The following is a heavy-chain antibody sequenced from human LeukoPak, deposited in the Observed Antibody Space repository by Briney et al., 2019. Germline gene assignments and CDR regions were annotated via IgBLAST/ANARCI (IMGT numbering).Heavy chain of an antibody. J-gene: IGHJ4*02. D-gene: IGHD4-23*01. V-gene: IGHV1-69*13. Sequence: ASVKVSCKASGYTFTGYYMHWVRQAPGQGLEWMGGIIPIFGTANYAQKFQGRVTITAVESMSTAYMEVSSLRSEDTAVYYCARGWLAETTVVTPYNYWGQGTLVTVSS. CDR3: ARGWLAETTVVTPYNY. CDR1: GYTFTGYY. CDR2: IIPIFGTA.